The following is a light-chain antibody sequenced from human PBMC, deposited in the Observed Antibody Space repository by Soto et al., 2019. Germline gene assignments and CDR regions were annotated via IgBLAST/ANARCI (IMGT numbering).Light chain of an antibody. CDR1: SSDVGGYNY. Sequence: SVLTQPASVSGSPGQSITISCTGTSSDVGGYNYVSWYQQHPGKAPKLMIYEVSNRPSGVSNRFSGSKSGNTASLTISGLQAGDEADYYCSSYTSSSTLVVFGGGTQLTVL. CDR3: SSYTSSSTLVV. CDR2: EVS. J-gene: IGLJ2*01. V-gene: IGLV2-14*01.